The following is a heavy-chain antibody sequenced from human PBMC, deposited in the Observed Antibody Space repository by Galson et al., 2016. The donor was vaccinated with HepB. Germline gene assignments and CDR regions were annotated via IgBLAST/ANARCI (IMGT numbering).Heavy chain of an antibody. CDR2: LDPRGGTA. CDR3: GRDRPGAAETALEV. CDR1: GYTFTDYL. J-gene: IGHJ4*02. Sequence: SVKVSCKASGYTFTDYLIHWVRQAPGQGPEWMGLLDPRGGTATFAPKFRPRVTMTRDTSTNTAHMELSSLRSDDTAVYYCGRDRPGAAETALEVWGQGTPVTVSS. V-gene: IGHV1-46*01. D-gene: IGHD3-3*01.